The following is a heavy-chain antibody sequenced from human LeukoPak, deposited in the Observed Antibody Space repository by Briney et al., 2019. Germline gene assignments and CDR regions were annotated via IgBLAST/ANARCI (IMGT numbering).Heavy chain of an antibody. J-gene: IGHJ4*02. V-gene: IGHV4-34*01. D-gene: IGHD3-22*01. CDR2: INHSGST. CDR3: ARSRWGSGYSDFDY. CDR1: GGSFSGYY. Sequence: KPSETLSLTCAVYGGSFSGYYWSRIRQPPGKGLEWIGEINHSGSTNYNPSLKSRVTISVDTSKNQFSLKLSSVTAADTAVYYCARSRWGSGYSDFDYWGQGTLVTVSS.